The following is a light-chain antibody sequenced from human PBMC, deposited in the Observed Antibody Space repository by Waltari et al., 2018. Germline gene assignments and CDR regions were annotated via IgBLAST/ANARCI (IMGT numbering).Light chain of an antibody. J-gene: IGLJ2*01. CDR1: SDHSNYA. V-gene: IGLV4-69*01. CDR3: QTWGTVSHVV. CDR2: LNSDGSH. Sequence: QLVLTQSPSASASLGASFKLTCTLCSDHSNYAIAWHQQRPGKGPRYLMKLNSDGSHIKGDGIHARFSGSRSGAERCLPISSLQSEDEADYYCQTWGTVSHVVFGGGTKLTVL.